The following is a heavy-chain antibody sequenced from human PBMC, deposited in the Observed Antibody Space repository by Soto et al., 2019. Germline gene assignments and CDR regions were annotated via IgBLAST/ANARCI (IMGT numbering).Heavy chain of an antibody. J-gene: IGHJ5*02. CDR1: GFTFSDYA. D-gene: IGHD4-4*01. CDR3: AKDSTTVITAWFDP. CDR2: ISGSGFTP. Sequence: PGGSLRLSCAASGFTFSDYAMTWVRQAPGKGLDWVASISGSGFTPYYADSVKGRFTISRDNSKNTLYLQMNSLRAEDTAVYYCAKDSTTVITAWFDPWGQGTLVTVSS. V-gene: IGHV3-23*01.